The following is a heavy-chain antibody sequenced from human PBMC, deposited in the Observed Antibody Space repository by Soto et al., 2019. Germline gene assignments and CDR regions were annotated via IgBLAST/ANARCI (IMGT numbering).Heavy chain of an antibody. D-gene: IGHD4-17*01. CDR3: ARSRPDGDYDY. Sequence: XXTLSLPFAVYGGSFSGYYWSWIRQPPGKGLEWIGEINHSGSTNYNPSLKSRVTISVDTSKNQFSLKLRSVTAADMAVYYCARSRPDGDYDYWGQGTLVTVSS. J-gene: IGHJ4*02. V-gene: IGHV4-34*01. CDR2: INHSGST. CDR1: GGSFSGYY.